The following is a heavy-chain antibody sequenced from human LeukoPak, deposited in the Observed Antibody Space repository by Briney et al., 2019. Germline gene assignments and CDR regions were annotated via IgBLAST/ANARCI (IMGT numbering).Heavy chain of an antibody. CDR3: MTTSNWGSVIFDY. CDR1: GYTFSSYD. V-gene: IGHV1-8*01. CDR2: MDPNSDNT. Sequence: ASVKVSCTASGYTFSSYDIHWVRQATGQGLEWVGCMDPNSDNTIYAQKFQGRVTLSRDTSISTAYMELRSLRSEDTAVYYCMTTSNWGSVIFDYWGQGTLVTAAS. D-gene: IGHD7-27*01. J-gene: IGHJ4*02.